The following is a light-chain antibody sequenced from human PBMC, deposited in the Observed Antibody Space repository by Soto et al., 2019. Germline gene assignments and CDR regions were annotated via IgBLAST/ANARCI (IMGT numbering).Light chain of an antibody. J-gene: IGLJ1*01. V-gene: IGLV1-40*01. CDR3: QSYDNSLSAIFD. CDR2: GNN. Sequence: QSALTQPPSVSGAPGQRVTISCTGSRSNIGAGFDVNWYQHLPGTAPKLLIYGNNNRPSGVPDRFSGSKSGTSASLAITGLQAEDEADYYSQSYDNSLSAIFDFGTGTKVTVL. CDR1: RSNIGAGFD.